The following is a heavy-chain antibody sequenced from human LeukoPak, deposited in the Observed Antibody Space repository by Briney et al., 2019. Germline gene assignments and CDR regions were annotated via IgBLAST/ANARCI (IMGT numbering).Heavy chain of an antibody. V-gene: IGHV4-59*01. Sequence: SETPSLTCTVSGGSISTYYWSWIRQPPGKGMEWIGFIYYTGSTNYNPSLKSRVTISLDTSKNQFSLRLTSVTAADTAVYYCARGTDGRRYVDLWGRGTLLTVSS. D-gene: IGHD5-24*01. CDR1: GGSISTYY. CDR3: ARGTDGRRYVDL. CDR2: IYYTGST. J-gene: IGHJ2*01.